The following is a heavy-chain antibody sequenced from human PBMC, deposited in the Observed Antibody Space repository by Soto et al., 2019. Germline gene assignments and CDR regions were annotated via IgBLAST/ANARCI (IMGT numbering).Heavy chain of an antibody. J-gene: IGHJ4*02. CDR1: GGTFSSYA. CDR2: IIPIFGTA. V-gene: IGHV1-69*13. D-gene: IGHD2-15*01. CDR3: ARASRYCSGARCSFLPGIDY. Sequence: ASVKVSCKASGGTFSSYAISWVRQAPGQGLEWMGGIIPIFGTANYAQKFQGRVTITADESTSTAYMELSSLRSEDTAVYYCARASRYCSGARCSFLPGIDYLGQGTLVTVSS.